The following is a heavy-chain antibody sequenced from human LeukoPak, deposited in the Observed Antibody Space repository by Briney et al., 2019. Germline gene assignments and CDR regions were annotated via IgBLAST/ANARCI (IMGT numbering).Heavy chain of an antibody. CDR1: GFTSSSYW. V-gene: IGHV3-7*01. Sequence: PGGSLRLSCAVSGFTSSSYWMTWVRQAPGKGLEWVANINQDGSEKYYVDSVKGRFTISRDNAKNSLYLQMNSLRAEDTAVYYCARARRRTTVETAHYFDYWGQGTLVTVSS. CDR2: INQDGSEK. D-gene: IGHD4-17*01. J-gene: IGHJ4*02. CDR3: ARARRRTTVETAHYFDY.